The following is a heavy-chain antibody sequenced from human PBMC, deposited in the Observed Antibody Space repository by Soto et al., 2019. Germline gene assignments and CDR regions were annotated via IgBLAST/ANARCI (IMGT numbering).Heavy chain of an antibody. Sequence: SLRLSCAASGFTFSSYAMSWVRQAPVKGLEWVSAISGSGGSTYYADSVKGRFTISRGNSKNTLYLQMNSLRAEDTAVYYCAKGRITMIVVVIFDYWGQGTLVTVSS. CDR3: AKGRITMIVVVIFDY. CDR1: GFTFSSYA. J-gene: IGHJ4*02. V-gene: IGHV3-23*01. CDR2: ISGSGGST. D-gene: IGHD3-22*01.